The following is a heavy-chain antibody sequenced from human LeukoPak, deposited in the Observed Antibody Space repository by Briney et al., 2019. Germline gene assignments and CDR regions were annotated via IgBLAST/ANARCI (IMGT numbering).Heavy chain of an antibody. CDR3: ARARNYYDSSDYYYEGDAFDI. Sequence: PSETLSLTCTVSGGSISSYYWSWIRQPPGKGLEWIGYIYYSGSTNYNPSLKSRVTISVDTSKNQFSLKLSSVTAADTAVYFCARARNYYDSSDYYYEGDAFDIWGQGTMVTVSS. J-gene: IGHJ3*02. CDR1: GGSISSYY. D-gene: IGHD3-22*01. CDR2: IYYSGST. V-gene: IGHV4-59*01.